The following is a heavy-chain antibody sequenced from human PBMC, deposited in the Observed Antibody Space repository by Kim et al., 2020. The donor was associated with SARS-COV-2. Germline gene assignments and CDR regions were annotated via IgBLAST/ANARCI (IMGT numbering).Heavy chain of an antibody. CDR2: ISSSGSTI. Sequence: GGSLRLSCAASGFTFSDYYMSWIRQAPGKGLEWVSYISSSGSTIYYADSVKGRFTISRDNAKNSLYLQMNSLRAEDTAVYYCAREIAAVNPKMIYYYGMDVWGQGTTVTVSS. D-gene: IGHD6-13*01. V-gene: IGHV3-11*01. J-gene: IGHJ6*02. CDR3: AREIAAVNPKMIYYYGMDV. CDR1: GFTFSDYY.